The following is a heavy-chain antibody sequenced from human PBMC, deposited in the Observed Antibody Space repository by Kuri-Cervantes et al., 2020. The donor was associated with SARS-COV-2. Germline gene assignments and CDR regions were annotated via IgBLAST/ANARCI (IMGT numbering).Heavy chain of an antibody. D-gene: IGHD6-13*01. J-gene: IGHJ6*02. Sequence: GGSLRLSCAVSGFTFSSYAMSWVRQAPGKGLEWVSAISGSGGSTYYADSVKSRFTISRDNSKNTLYLQMNSLRAEDTSVYYCAKASIAAAGDYYYFYGMDVWGQGTTVTVSS. CDR2: ISGSGGST. V-gene: IGHV3-23*01. CDR3: AKASIAAAGDYYYFYGMDV. CDR1: GFTFSSYA.